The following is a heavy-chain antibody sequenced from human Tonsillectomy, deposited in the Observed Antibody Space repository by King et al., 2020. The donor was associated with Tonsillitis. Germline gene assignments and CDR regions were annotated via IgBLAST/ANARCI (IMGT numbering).Heavy chain of an antibody. J-gene: IGHJ4*02. CDR3: ARAIAVAGTREYFDY. CDR2: IYPGDSDT. Sequence: MPGKVLEWMGIIYPGDSDTRYSPSFQGQVTISADKSTSTAYMQGSSLKASDTAMYYCARAIAVAGTREYFDYWGQGTLVTVSS. V-gene: IGHV5-51*01. D-gene: IGHD6-19*01.